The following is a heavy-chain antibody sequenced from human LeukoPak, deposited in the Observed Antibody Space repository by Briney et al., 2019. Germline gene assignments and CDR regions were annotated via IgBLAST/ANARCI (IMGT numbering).Heavy chain of an antibody. CDR3: ARAPSALEWFDP. D-gene: IGHD3-3*01. J-gene: IGHJ5*02. V-gene: IGHV1-69*04. Sequence: SVKVSCKASGYGFTSYDINWVRQAPGQGLEWMGRIIPILGIANYAQKFQGRVTITADKSTSTAYMELSSLRSEDTAVYYCARAPSALEWFDPWGQGTLVTVSS. CDR1: GYGFTSYD. CDR2: IIPILGIA.